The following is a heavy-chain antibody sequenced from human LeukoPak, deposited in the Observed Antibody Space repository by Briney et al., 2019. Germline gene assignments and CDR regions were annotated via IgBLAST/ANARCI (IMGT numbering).Heavy chain of an antibody. CDR2: IYSGGST. CDR1: GFTVSSNY. J-gene: IGHJ4*02. V-gene: IGHV3-53*01. D-gene: IGHD1-26*01. Sequence: QSGGSLRLSRAASGFTVSSNYMSWVRQAPGKGLEWVSVIYSGGSTYYADSVKGRFTISRDNSKNTLYLQMSSLRAEDTAVYYCARESGGYGLDYWGQGTLVTVSS. CDR3: ARESGGYGLDY.